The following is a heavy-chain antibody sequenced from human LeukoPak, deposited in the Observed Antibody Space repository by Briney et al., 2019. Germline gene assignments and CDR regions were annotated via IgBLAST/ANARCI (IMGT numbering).Heavy chain of an antibody. Sequence: GGSLRLSCAASGLTVSGNYMSWVRQAPGKGLEWVSILYSDGTTYYADSVKGRFTISRDISKNTLYPQMNSLRAEDTAVYYCARTRVDSSALDALDIWGQGTMVTVSS. CDR2: LYSDGTT. CDR3: ARTRVDSSALDALDI. V-gene: IGHV3-53*05. CDR1: GLTVSGNY. D-gene: IGHD3-22*01. J-gene: IGHJ3*02.